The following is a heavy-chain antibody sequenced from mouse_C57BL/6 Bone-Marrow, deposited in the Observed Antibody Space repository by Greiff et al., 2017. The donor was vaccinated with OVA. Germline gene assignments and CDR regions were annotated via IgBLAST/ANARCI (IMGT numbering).Heavy chain of an antibody. D-gene: IGHD2-5*01. CDR2: IRLKSDNYAT. V-gene: IGHV6-3*01. CDR3: TSYYSNPGYFDY. J-gene: IGHJ2*01. CDR1: GFTFSNYW. Sequence: EVQVVESGGGLVQPGGSMKLSCVASGFTFSNYWMNWVRQSPEKGLEWVAQIRLKSDNYATHYAESVKGRFTISRDDSKSSVYLQMNNLRAEDTGIYYCTSYYSNPGYFDYWGQGTTLTVSS.